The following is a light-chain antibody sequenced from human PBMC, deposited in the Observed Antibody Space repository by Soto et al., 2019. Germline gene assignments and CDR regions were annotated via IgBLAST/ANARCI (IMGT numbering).Light chain of an antibody. CDR2: GAS. J-gene: IGKJ4*01. Sequence: EIVLTQSPGTLSLSPGERATLSCRASQSVSSSYLAWYQQKPGQAPRLLIYGASSRATGIPDRFSGSGSGTDFTLTISRLEPEVFAVYYCQQYGSSPFSFGGGTKVDIK. V-gene: IGKV3-20*01. CDR3: QQYGSSPFS. CDR1: QSVSSSY.